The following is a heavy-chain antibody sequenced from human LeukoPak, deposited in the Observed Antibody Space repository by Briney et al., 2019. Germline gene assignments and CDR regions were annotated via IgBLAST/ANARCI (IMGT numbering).Heavy chain of an antibody. CDR1: GFTFSSYA. J-gene: IGHJ4*02. Sequence: PGGSLRLSCAASGFTFSSYAMNWVRRTPGKGLEWVYSISGSSGGTTNYADSVKGRFTIYRDNSKNTLYLQMNSLRAEDTAVYFCAKGGYCSSTSCYLLEWGQGTLVTVSS. V-gene: IGHV3-23*01. CDR2: ISGSSGGTT. CDR3: AKGGYCSSTSCYLLE. D-gene: IGHD2-2*01.